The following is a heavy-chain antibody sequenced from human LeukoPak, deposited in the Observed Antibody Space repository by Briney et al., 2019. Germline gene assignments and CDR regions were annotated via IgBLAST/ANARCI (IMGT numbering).Heavy chain of an antibody. CDR2: ITWYGATT. CDR3: GKDLAGSYLIDY. Sequence: PGGSLRLSCVASGFAFNEFTMHWVRQAPGKGLEWVSLITWYGATTYYADSVKGRFTSSSDNRKNSLYLQMNSLTTEATALYYCGKDLAGSYLIDYWGQGTLVTVSS. D-gene: IGHD1-26*01. V-gene: IGHV3-43*01. J-gene: IGHJ4*02. CDR1: GFAFNEFT.